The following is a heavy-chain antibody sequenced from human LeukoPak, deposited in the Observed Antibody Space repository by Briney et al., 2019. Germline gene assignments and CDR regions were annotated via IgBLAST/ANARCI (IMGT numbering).Heavy chain of an antibody. CDR2: ISWNSGSI. Sequence: GGSLRLSCAASGFTFDDYAMHWVRQAPGKGLEWVSGISWNSGSIGYADSVKGRFTISRDNARNSLYLQMNSLRAEDTALYYCAKDTLDTIFPDAFDTWGQGTMVTVSS. D-gene: IGHD3-3*01. J-gene: IGHJ3*02. V-gene: IGHV3-9*01. CDR1: GFTFDDYA. CDR3: AKDTLDTIFPDAFDT.